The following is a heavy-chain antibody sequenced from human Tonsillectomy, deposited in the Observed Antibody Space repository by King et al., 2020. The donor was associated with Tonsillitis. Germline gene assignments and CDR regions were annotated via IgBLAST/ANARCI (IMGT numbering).Heavy chain of an antibody. CDR1: GGTFSSYA. J-gene: IGHJ5*02. CDR3: AGYSPTGTAPRFTFDP. Sequence: QLVQSGAEVKKPGSSVKVSCKASGGTFSSYAISWVRQAPGQGLEWMGGIITIFGTANYAQKFQGSVTITADESTSTAYMEMRSLRAEDTAVYYCAGYSPTGTAPRFTFDPWGQGTLVTVSS. V-gene: IGHV1-69*01. D-gene: IGHD1-1*01. CDR2: IITIFGTA.